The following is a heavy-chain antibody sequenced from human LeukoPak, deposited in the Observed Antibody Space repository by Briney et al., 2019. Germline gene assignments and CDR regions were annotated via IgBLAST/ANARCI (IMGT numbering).Heavy chain of an antibody. CDR2: IWYDGSNK. Sequence: HSGGSLRLSCAASGFTFSSYGMHWVRQAPGKGLEWVAVIWYDGSNKYYADSVKGRFTISRDNSKNTLYLQMNSLRAEDTAVYYCARDSNYDSSGYYFDYWGQGTLVTVSS. V-gene: IGHV3-33*01. CDR3: ARDSNYDSSGYYFDY. CDR1: GFTFSSYG. D-gene: IGHD3-22*01. J-gene: IGHJ4*02.